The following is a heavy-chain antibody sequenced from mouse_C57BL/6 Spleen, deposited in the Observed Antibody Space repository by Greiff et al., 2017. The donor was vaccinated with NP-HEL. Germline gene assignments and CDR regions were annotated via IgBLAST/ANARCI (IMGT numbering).Heavy chain of an antibody. V-gene: IGHV5-4*03. CDR1: GFTFSCYA. CDR2: ISDGGSYT. J-gene: IGHJ2*01. Sequence: EVMLVESGGGLVKPGGSLKLSCAASGFTFSCYAMSWVRQTPEKRLEWVATISDGGSYTYSPDNVKGRFTLSRDNAKNNLYLQMSHLKSEDTAMYYCASRRGNYFDYWGQGTTLTVSS. CDR3: ASRRGNYFDY.